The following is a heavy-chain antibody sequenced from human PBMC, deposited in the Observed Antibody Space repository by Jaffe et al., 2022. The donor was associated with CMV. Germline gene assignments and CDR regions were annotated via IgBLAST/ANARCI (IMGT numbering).Heavy chain of an antibody. D-gene: IGHD3-10*01. CDR1: GDSITSGGYY. V-gene: IGHV4-31*03. J-gene: IGHJ6*02. CDR3: ARLGLWFGASV. CDR2: IYYSGRT. Sequence: QVQLRESGPGLVKPSQTLSLTCNVSGDSITSGGYYWTWIRQHPGKGLEWLGYIYYSGRTDYNPSLESRLTISLDTSKNHFSLKMNSMTAADTAVYYCARLGLWFGASVWGQGTTVTVSS.